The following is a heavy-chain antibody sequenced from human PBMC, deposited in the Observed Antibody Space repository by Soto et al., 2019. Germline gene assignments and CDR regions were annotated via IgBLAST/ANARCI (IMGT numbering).Heavy chain of an antibody. CDR1: GYTFTSYY. CDR3: ARVGGYSYGGVDY. V-gene: IGHV1-46*01. J-gene: IGHJ4*02. D-gene: IGHD5-18*01. Sequence: QVQLVQSGAEVKKPGASVKVSCKASGYTFTSYYMHWVRQAPGQGLEWMGIINPSGGSTTYAQKFRGRVTMTRDTPTSTVDMELRSRTCEDSAVYFCARVGGYSYGGVDYWGQGTLVTVSS. CDR2: INPSGGST.